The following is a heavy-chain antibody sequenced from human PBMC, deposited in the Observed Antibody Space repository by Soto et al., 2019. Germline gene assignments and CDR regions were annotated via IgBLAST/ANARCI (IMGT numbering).Heavy chain of an antibody. V-gene: IGHV4-31*03. CDR3: ARGGSGWYRFDY. CDR1: GGSISSGGYY. J-gene: IGHJ4*02. Sequence: QVQLQESGPGLVKPSQTLSLTCTVSGGSISSGGYYWSWIRQHPGKGLEWIGYIYYSGSTYYNPSVKSRVTISVDTSKNQFSLKLSSVTAADTAVYYCARGGSGWYRFDYWGQGTLVTVSS. D-gene: IGHD6-19*01. CDR2: IYYSGST.